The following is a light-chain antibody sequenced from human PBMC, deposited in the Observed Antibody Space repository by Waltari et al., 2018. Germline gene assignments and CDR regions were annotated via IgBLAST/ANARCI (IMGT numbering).Light chain of an antibody. CDR1: QSVGRS. CDR2: DAS. CDR3: QKYVNLPAT. J-gene: IGKJ1*01. V-gene: IGKV3-20*01. Sequence: IVLTQSPGTLSLSPGERATLSCRASQSVGRSLAWYQEKPGQAPRLLIYDASSRATAIPDRFSGSGSGADFSLTISRLEPEDFAVYYCQKYVNLPATFGQGTTVEIK.